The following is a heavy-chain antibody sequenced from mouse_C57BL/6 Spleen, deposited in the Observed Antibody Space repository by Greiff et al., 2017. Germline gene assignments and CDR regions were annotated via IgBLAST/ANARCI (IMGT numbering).Heavy chain of an antibody. CDR1: GFTFTDYY. CDR2: IRNKANGYTT. Sequence: EVQVVESGGGLVQPGGSLSLSCAASGFTFTDYYMSWVRQPPGKALEWLGFIRNKANGYTTEYSASVKGRFTISRDNSQSILYLQMNALRAEDSATYYCARRGGHLDYWGQGTTLTVSS. CDR3: ARRGGHLDY. V-gene: IGHV7-3*01. J-gene: IGHJ2*01.